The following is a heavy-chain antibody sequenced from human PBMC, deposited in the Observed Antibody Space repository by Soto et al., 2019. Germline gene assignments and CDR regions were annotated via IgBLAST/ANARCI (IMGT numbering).Heavy chain of an antibody. CDR3: ARDGSGWSN. CDR1: GYSFTSYG. V-gene: IGHV1-18*01. Sequence: QVQLVQSGAEVKKPGASVKVSCKASGYSFTSYGINWVRQAPGQGLEWMGWISGYNGNTDYAQKFQGRVTMTTDTSTSTVDMELRSRRSGDTAIYYCARDGSGWSNWGQGTLVTVSS. J-gene: IGHJ4*02. CDR2: ISGYNGNT. D-gene: IGHD6-19*01.